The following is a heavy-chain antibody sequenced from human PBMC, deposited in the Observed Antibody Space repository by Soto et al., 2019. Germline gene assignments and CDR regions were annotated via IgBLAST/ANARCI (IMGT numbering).Heavy chain of an antibody. CDR2: INHSGST. J-gene: IGHJ4*02. V-gene: IGHV4-34*01. D-gene: IGHD2-15*01. Sequence: SQTLSLTCAVYGGSFSGYYWSWILQPPGKGLEWIGEINHSGSTNYNPSLKSRVTISVDTSKNQFSLKLSSVTAADTAVYYCARGRRPSGVVGDFDYWGQGTLVTVS. CDR3: ARGRRPSGVVGDFDY. CDR1: GGSFSGYY.